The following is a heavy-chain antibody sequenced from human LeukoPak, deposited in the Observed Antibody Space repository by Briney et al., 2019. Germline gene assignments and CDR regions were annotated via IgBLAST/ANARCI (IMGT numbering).Heavy chain of an antibody. D-gene: IGHD1-26*01. CDR2: IYYSGST. J-gene: IGHJ6*03. CDR1: GGSISSYY. CDR3: ARGGSYYYYYMDV. V-gene: IGHV4-59*01. Sequence: PSETLSLTCTVSGGSISSYYWSWIQQPPGKGLEWIGYIYYSGSTNYNPSLKSRVTISVDTSKNQFSLKLSSVTAADTAVYYCARGGSYYYYYMDVWGKGTTVTVSS.